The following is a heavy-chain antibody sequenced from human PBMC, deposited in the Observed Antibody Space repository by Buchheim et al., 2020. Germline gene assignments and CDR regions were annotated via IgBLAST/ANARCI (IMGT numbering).Heavy chain of an antibody. Sequence: VHLVESGGGLVKPGGSLRLSCAASGFTFSSYSMNWVRQAPGKGLEWVSYISSSSSTIYYADSVKGRFTISRDNAKNSLYLQMNSLRDEDTAVYYCARDRYYDILTGYYIYYYGMDVWGQGTT. CDR3: ARDRYYDILTGYYIYYYGMDV. V-gene: IGHV3-48*02. CDR2: ISSSSSTI. D-gene: IGHD3-9*01. CDR1: GFTFSSYS. J-gene: IGHJ6*02.